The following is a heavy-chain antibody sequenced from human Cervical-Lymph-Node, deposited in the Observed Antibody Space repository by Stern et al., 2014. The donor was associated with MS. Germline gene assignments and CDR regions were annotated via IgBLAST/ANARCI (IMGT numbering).Heavy chain of an antibody. D-gene: IGHD6-19*01. Sequence: QVQLVESGAEVKKPGASVKVSCKASGYTFSRYSITWVRQAPGQGLEWIGWISISNGNIKYAQQFQDRVTMTTNTSTSTAYIQLRSLRSDDTAVYYCARPTSSGWYSFDSWGQGTLVTVSS. V-gene: IGHV1-18*01. CDR3: ARPTSSGWYSFDS. CDR2: ISISNGNI. J-gene: IGHJ4*02. CDR1: GYTFSRYS.